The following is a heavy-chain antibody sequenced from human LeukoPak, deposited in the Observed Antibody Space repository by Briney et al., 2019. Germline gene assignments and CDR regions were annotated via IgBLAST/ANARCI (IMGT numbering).Heavy chain of an antibody. CDR3: ARGHSYDSSGYPGRY. D-gene: IGHD3-22*01. CDR1: GGSMSPYH. CDR2: IYYSGST. J-gene: IGHJ4*02. V-gene: IGHV4-59*08. Sequence: SETLSLTCTVSGGSMSPYHWGWIRQPPGKGLEWTGYIYYSGSTNYNPSLNSRVTISVDTSKNQFSLRLSSVTAADTAIYYCARGHSYDSSGYPGRYWGQGTLVTVSS.